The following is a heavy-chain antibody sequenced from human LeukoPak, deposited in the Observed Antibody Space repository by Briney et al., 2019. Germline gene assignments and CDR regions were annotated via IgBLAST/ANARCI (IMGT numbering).Heavy chain of an antibody. J-gene: IGHJ6*03. Sequence: PSETLSLTCTVSGYSISSGYYWGWIRQPPGKGLEWIGSIYHSGSTYYNPSLKSRVTMSVDTSKNQFSLKLSSVTAADTAVYYCARDLYGSDTGFYYYYYYMDVWGKGTTVTVSS. CDR3: ARDLYGSDTGFYYYYYYMDV. D-gene: IGHD3-10*01. CDR2: IYHSGST. V-gene: IGHV4-38-2*02. CDR1: GYSISSGYY.